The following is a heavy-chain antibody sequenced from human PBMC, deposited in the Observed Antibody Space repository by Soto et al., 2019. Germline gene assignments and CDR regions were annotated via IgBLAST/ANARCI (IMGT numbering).Heavy chain of an antibody. CDR2: IIPIFGTA. CDR3: ARASYSSSWFDY. CDR1: GGTFSSYA. J-gene: IGHJ4*02. D-gene: IGHD6-13*01. Sequence: ASVKVSCKASGGTFSSYAISWVRQAPGQGLEWMGGIIPIFGTANYAQKFQGRVTITADKSTSTAYMELSSLRSEDTAVYYCARASYSSSWFDYWGQGTLVTVSS. V-gene: IGHV1-69*06.